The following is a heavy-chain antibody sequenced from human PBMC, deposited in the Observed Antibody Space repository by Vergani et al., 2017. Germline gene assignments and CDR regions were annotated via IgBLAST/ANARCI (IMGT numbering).Heavy chain of an antibody. J-gene: IGHJ6*03. CDR3: ARGRSWIYYYYMDV. Sequence: QVQLQQWGAGLLKPSETLSLTCAVYGGSFSGYYWSWIRQPPGKGLEWIGEINHSGSTNYNPSLKRRVTISVYTSKNTCSLKLSYVTAADTAVYYCARGRSWIYYYYMDVWGKGTTVTVSS. V-gene: IGHV4-34*01. CDR2: INHSGST. CDR1: GGSFSGYY. D-gene: IGHD2-15*01.